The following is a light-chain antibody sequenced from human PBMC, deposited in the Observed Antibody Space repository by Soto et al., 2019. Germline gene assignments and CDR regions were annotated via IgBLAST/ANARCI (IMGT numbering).Light chain of an antibody. J-gene: IGLJ1*01. CDR1: SSNIGGNS. CDR3: QSYDRSLSGSF. CDR2: DDN. V-gene: IGLV1-51*01. Sequence: HSVLTQPPSVSAAPGQKVTISCSGSSSNIGGNSVSWYQQLPGTAPKLLIYDDNKRPSGIPDRFSGSKSGTSATLGITGFQDEDEADYYCQSYDRSLSGSFFGTGNKGTVL.